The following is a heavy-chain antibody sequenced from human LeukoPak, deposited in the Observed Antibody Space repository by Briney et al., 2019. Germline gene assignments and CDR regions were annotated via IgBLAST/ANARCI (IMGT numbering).Heavy chain of an antibody. J-gene: IGHJ3*02. CDR1: GFTFSSYT. Sequence: GGSLRLSCAASGFTFSSYTMSWVRQVPGKGLEWVSGISDSGGSPYYVDSVNGRFTISRDNSKNTLYLQMNSLRAEDTAVYYCAKGWSGSSWYSIWGQGTMVTVSS. CDR3: AKGWSGSSWYSI. V-gene: IGHV3-23*01. CDR2: ISDSGGSP. D-gene: IGHD6-13*01.